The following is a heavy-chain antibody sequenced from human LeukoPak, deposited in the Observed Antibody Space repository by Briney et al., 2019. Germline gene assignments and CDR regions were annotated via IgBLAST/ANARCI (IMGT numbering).Heavy chain of an antibody. D-gene: IGHD6-19*01. J-gene: IGHJ4*02. V-gene: IGHV3-23*01. CDR2: ISASGGNT. Sequence: GGSLRLTCAASGFTFSSYAMNWVRQAPGKGLEWVSAISASGGNTYYADSVKGRFTISRDNSKNTLYLQMNSLRAGDTALYYCAKGASDWYIDYWGQGTLVTVSS. CDR1: GFTFSSYA. CDR3: AKGASDWYIDY.